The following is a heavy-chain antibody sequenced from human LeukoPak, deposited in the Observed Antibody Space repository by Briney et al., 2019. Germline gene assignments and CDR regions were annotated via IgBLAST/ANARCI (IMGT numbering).Heavy chain of an antibody. V-gene: IGHV3-7*01. D-gene: IGHD5-24*01. CDR1: GFTFSSYW. CDR3: ARDPKRRDGYNYH. J-gene: IGHJ4*02. Sequence: TGGSLRLSCAASGFTFSSYWMSWVRQAPGKGLEWVANIKQDGNEKYYVDSVKGRFIISRDNAKNSLYLQMNSLRAEDTAVYYCARDPKRRDGYNYHWGQGTLVTVSS. CDR2: IKQDGNEK.